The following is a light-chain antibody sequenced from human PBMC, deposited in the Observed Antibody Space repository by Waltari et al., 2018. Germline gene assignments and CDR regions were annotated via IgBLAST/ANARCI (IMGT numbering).Light chain of an antibody. CDR3: QTWDSNTGV. V-gene: IGLV3-1*01. CDR1: ELGNIY. J-gene: IGLJ2*01. CDR2: QDT. Sequence: SYDLIQPPSVSVSPGQTASITCSGDELGNIYVYWYQQKSGQYPILVIYQDTNRPSGVPERFSGSNSGNTATLTIRGTQALDEADFYCQTWDSNTGVFGGGTKLTVL.